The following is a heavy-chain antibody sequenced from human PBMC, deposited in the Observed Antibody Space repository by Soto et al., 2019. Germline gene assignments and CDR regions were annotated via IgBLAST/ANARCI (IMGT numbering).Heavy chain of an antibody. D-gene: IGHD3-22*01. V-gene: IGHV1-69*01. J-gene: IGHJ4*02. Sequence: QVQLVQSGAEVKKPGSSVKVSCKASGGTFSSYAISWVRQAPGQGLEWMGGIIPIFGTANYAQKFQGRVTIAADESTSTAYMELSSLRSEDTAVYYCASSDSSGSFSPYFDYWGQGTLVTVSS. CDR2: IIPIFGTA. CDR1: GGTFSSYA. CDR3: ASSDSSGSFSPYFDY.